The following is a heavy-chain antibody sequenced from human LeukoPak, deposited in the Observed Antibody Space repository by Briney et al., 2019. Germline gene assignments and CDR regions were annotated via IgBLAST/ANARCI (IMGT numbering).Heavy chain of an antibody. Sequence: GASVKVSCKASGGTFSSYAISWVRQAPGQGLEWMGRIIPIFGTANYAQKFQGRVTITTDESTSTAYMELSSLRSEDTAVYYCARDRERIAMVWGVYDAFDIWGQGTMVTVSS. CDR1: GGTFSSYA. V-gene: IGHV1-69*05. CDR2: IIPIFGTA. CDR3: ARDRERIAMVWGVYDAFDI. J-gene: IGHJ3*02. D-gene: IGHD3-10*01.